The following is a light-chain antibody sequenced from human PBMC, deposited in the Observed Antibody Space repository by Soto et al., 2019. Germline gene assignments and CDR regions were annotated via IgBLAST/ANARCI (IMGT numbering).Light chain of an antibody. Sequence: EFVLTQSPGTLSLSPGERATLSCRASQSPSSSYFAWYQQKPGQAPRLLIYGVSSRATGSPDRFSGSGSGTDFTLTISRLEPEDFAVYFCQQYGTSPLTVGQGTKVEIK. CDR3: QQYGTSPLT. J-gene: IGKJ1*01. CDR1: QSPSSSY. V-gene: IGKV3-20*01. CDR2: GVS.